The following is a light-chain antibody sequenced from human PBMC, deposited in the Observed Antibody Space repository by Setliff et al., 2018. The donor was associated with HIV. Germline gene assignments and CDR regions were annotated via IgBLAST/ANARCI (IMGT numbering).Light chain of an antibody. CDR3: ASYTSGRNWV. CDR2: EVS. J-gene: IGLJ3*02. Sequence: QSVLTQPASVSGSPGQSITISCTGTSSDIGGHNYVSWYQQHPGKAPKVMIYEVSNRPSGVSNRFSGSKSGNTASLTISGLQAEDEADYYCASYTSGRNWVFGGGTKVTVL. V-gene: IGLV2-14*01. CDR1: SSDIGGHNY.